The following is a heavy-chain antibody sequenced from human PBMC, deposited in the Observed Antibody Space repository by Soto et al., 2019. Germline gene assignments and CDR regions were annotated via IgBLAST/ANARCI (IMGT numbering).Heavy chain of an antibody. CDR1: GFTFSSYS. D-gene: IGHD6-19*01. Sequence: EVQLVESGGGLVKPGGSLRLSCAASGFTFSSYSMNWVRQAPGKGLEWVSSISSSSSYIYYADSVKGRFTISRDNAKNSLYLQMNSVRAEDTAVYYCARDRSSGWFDYWGQGTLVTVSS. V-gene: IGHV3-21*01. J-gene: IGHJ4*02. CDR3: ARDRSSGWFDY. CDR2: ISSSSSYI.